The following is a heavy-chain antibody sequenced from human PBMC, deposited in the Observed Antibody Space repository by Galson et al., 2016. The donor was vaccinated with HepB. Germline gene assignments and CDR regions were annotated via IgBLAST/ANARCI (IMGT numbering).Heavy chain of an antibody. CDR2: ISGNGGST. CDR3: VKGGGYSSGWYKGAFDY. D-gene: IGHD6-19*01. V-gene: IGHV3-64D*06. J-gene: IGHJ4*02. CDR1: GFTFSFYA. Sequence: SLRLSCAASGFTFSFYAMHWVRQAPGKGLEYVSAISGNGGSTYYAASVKGRFTISSDNSKNTLYLQMSSLRTEDTAVYYCVKGGGYSSGWYKGAFDYWGQGTLVTVSS.